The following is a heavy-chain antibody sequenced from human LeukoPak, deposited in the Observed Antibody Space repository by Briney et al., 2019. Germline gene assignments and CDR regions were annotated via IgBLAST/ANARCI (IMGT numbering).Heavy chain of an antibody. D-gene: IGHD3-9*01. CDR2: IYYSGST. J-gene: IGHJ4*02. V-gene: IGHV4-59*01. Sequence: PSETLSLTCTVSGGSISSYYWSWIRQPPGKGLEWIGCIYYSGSTNYNPSLKSRVTISVDTSKNQFSLKLSSVTAADTAVYYCARVRYFDWLSIDYWGQGTLVTVSS. CDR3: ARVRYFDWLSIDY. CDR1: GGSISSYY.